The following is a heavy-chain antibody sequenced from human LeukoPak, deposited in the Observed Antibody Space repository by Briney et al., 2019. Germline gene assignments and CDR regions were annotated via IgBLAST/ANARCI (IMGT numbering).Heavy chain of an antibody. CDR2: IYYSGST. V-gene: IGHV4-59*01. J-gene: IGHJ4*02. CDR1: GGSISSYY. Sequence: SSETLSLTCTVSGGSISSYYWSWIRQPPGKGLEWIGYIYYSGSTNYNPSLKSRVTISVDTSKNQFSLKLSSVTAADTAVYYCARARSGIDSSSSGVWFDYWGQGTLVTVSS. D-gene: IGHD6-6*01. CDR3: ARARSGIDSSSSGVWFDY.